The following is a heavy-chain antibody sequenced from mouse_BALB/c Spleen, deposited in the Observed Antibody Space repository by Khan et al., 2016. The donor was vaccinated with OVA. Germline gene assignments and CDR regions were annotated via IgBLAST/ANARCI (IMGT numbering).Heavy chain of an antibody. Sequence: QVQLKESGPGLVAPSQSLSITCTISGFSLTNYGVHWVRQPPGKGLEWLVVIGFDGNTSFNSALKSRLTISKDNSKSKIFLKMNSLQTDDKTMYFCAGQPYYHYNIMDYWGQGTSVTVSS. CDR1: GFSLTNYG. D-gene: IGHD2-10*01. CDR2: IGFDGNT. J-gene: IGHJ4*01. CDR3: AGQPYYHYNIMDY. V-gene: IGHV2-6-1*01.